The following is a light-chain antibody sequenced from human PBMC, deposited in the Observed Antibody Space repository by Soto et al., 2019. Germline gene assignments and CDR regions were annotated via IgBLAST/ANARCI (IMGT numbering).Light chain of an antibody. CDR3: QSYNSAPQT. CDR2: AAS. Sequence: DIQLTQSPSSLSASVGDRVTITCRASQGISTYLAWYQQKPGRVPKLLIYAASTLQSGAPSRFSGSGSGTDFTLTISSLQPEDVATYYCQSYNSAPQTFGQGTKVEIK. J-gene: IGKJ1*01. CDR1: QGISTY. V-gene: IGKV1-27*01.